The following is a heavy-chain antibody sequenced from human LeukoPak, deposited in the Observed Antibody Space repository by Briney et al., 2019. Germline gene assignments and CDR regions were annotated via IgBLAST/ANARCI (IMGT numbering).Heavy chain of an antibody. D-gene: IGHD6-19*01. CDR3: ATSGSGWDYFDY. V-gene: IGHV3-15*01. Sequence: GGSLRLFCAASGFTFRNAWMSWVRQAPGKGLEWVGHIKSKKNGGTTDYAAPVKGRFTISRDDSKNTLFLQMDSLRTGDTAVYSCATSGSGWDYFDYWGQGTLVTVSS. CDR2: IKSKKNGGTT. CDR1: GFTFRNAW. J-gene: IGHJ4*02.